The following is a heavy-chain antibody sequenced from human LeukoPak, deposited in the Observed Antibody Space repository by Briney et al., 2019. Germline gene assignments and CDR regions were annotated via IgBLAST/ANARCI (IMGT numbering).Heavy chain of an antibody. D-gene: IGHD3-22*01. Sequence: PGGSLRLSCAASGFTFSSYAMSWVRQAPGKGLEWVSVIYSGGSTYYADSVKGRFAISRDNSQNTLYLQMNSLRAEDTAVYYCARGSHYDSSGFTLFDLWGRGTLVTVSS. J-gene: IGHJ2*01. CDR3: ARGSHYDSSGFTLFDL. V-gene: IGHV3-66*01. CDR2: IYSGGST. CDR1: GFTFSSYA.